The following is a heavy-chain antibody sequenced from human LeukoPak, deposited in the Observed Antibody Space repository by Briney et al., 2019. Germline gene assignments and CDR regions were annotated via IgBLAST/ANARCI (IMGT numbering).Heavy chain of an antibody. V-gene: IGHV4-59*01. Sequence: PSETLSLTCTVSGGSISSYYWSWIRQPPGKGLEWIGYIYYSGSTNYNPSLKSRVTISVDTSKNQFSLKLSSVTAADTAVYYCARGRLRWPVIETALSFDYWGQGTLVTVSS. D-gene: IGHD4-23*01. CDR2: IYYSGST. CDR1: GGSISSYY. J-gene: IGHJ4*02. CDR3: ARGRLRWPVIETALSFDY.